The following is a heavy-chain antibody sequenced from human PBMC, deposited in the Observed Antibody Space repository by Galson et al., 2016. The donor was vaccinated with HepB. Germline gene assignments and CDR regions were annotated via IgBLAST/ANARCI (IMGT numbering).Heavy chain of an antibody. V-gene: IGHV6-1*01. CDR3: ANGDAYRNWFDP. J-gene: IGHJ5*02. CDR1: GDSVSSNSAA. Sequence: CAISGDSVSSNSAAWNWIRQSPSRGLEWLGRTYYRSKWYNDYALSVRSRMTINPDTSKNQISLRLKSVTPEDTAVYYCANGDAYRNWFDPWVQGTLVTVSS. D-gene: IGHD1-14*01. CDR2: TYYRSKWYN.